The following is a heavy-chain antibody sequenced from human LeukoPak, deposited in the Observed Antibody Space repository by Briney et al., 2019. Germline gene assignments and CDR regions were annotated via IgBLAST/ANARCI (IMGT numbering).Heavy chain of an antibody. D-gene: IGHD1-7*01. CDR3: TRKLVQ. CDR1: GFNFSDTW. V-gene: IGHV3-7*02. CDR2: IKPDRSET. Sequence: PGGSLRLSCAASGFNFSDTWMDCVRQAPGKGLEWVASIKPDRSETYYVDAVKGRFTISRDNAKNSLFLQMNSLRSEDTAVYYCTRKLVQWGQGTLVTVSS. J-gene: IGHJ4*02.